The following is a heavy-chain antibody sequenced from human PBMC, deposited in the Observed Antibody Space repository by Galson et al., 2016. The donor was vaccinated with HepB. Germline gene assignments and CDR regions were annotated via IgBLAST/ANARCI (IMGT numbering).Heavy chain of an antibody. CDR1: GFSFRSYN. D-gene: IGHD3-10*01. V-gene: IGHV3-21*01. CDR2: ISSTAINI. J-gene: IGHJ5*02. CDR3: ARDRFHSSGRQPRLFDP. Sequence: SLRLSCAASGFSFRSYNMNWVRQAPGKGLEWVSSISSTAINIYYADSVKGRFTISRDNAKNSLYLQMNSLRAEDTAVYYCARDRFHSSGRQPRLFDPWGQGTLVTVSS.